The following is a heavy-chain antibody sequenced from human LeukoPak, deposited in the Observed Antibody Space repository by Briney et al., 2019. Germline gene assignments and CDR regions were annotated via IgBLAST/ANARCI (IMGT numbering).Heavy chain of an antibody. CDR1: GFTFSSYW. J-gene: IGHJ4*02. Sequence: GGSLRLSCAASGFTFSSYWMSWVRQAPGKGLEWVANIKQDGSEKYFVDSVRGRFTISRANAKNSLYLQMNSLRAEDTAVYYCAKGGYEYDSSGHNYFDYWGQGSQVTVSS. D-gene: IGHD3-22*01. V-gene: IGHV3-7*01. CDR3: AKGGYEYDSSGHNYFDY. CDR2: IKQDGSEK.